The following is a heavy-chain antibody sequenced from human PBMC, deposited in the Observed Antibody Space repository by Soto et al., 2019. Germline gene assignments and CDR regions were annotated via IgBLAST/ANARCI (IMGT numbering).Heavy chain of an antibody. D-gene: IGHD1-1*01. CDR1: GYSFTSYW. V-gene: IGHV5-10-1*01. J-gene: IGHJ5*02. CDR3: ARTVLDAPWNWFDP. Sequence: PGESLKISCKGSGYSFTSYWISWVGQMPGKGLEWMGRIDPGDSYTNYSPSFQGHVTISADKSISTAYLQWSSLKASDTAMYYCARTVLDAPWNWFDPWGQGALVTVSS. CDR2: IDPGDSYT.